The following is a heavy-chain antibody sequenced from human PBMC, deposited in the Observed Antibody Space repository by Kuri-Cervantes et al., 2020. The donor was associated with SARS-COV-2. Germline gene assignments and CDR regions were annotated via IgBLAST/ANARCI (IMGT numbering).Heavy chain of an antibody. D-gene: IGHD4-11*01. V-gene: IGHV3-11*04. Sequence: GGSLRLTCTASGFIFSDYYMTWIRQAPGKGLEWVSNIGPSDSPKYYADSVKGRFTISRDNAKNSLYLQMNSLRAEDTAVYYCARDVMSNYGYFDYWGQGTLVTVSS. CDR1: GFIFSDYY. CDR2: IGPSDSPK. CDR3: ARDVMSNYGYFDY. J-gene: IGHJ4*02.